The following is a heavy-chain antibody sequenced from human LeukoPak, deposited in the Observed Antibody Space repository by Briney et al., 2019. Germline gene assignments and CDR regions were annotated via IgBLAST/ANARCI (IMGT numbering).Heavy chain of an antibody. Sequence: GGSLRLSCAASGFTFSSYSMNWVRQAPGKGLEWVANIKEDGAEKYYVDSVKGRFTISRDNAKNSQYLQMNSLRAEDTAVYYCARGRFNYDSSGYSSFYHWGQGTLVTVSS. CDR3: ARGRFNYDSSGYSSFYH. CDR2: IKEDGAEK. V-gene: IGHV3-7*01. D-gene: IGHD3-22*01. CDR1: GFTFSSYS. J-gene: IGHJ4*02.